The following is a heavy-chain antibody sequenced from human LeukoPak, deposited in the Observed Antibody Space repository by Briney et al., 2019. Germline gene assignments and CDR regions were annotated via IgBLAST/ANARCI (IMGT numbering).Heavy chain of an antibody. V-gene: IGHV1-18*01. CDR3: ARDSARGYSYGYNAFDI. D-gene: IGHD5-18*01. Sequence: ASVKVSCKASGYNFRNYGIGWVRQAPRQGREWMGWITAGNGNTNYAHNFQGRVTMTTDTSTSTAYMELRSLRSDDTAVYFCARDSARGYSYGYNAFDIWGQGTMVTVSS. J-gene: IGHJ3*02. CDR2: ITAGNGNT. CDR1: GYNFRNYG.